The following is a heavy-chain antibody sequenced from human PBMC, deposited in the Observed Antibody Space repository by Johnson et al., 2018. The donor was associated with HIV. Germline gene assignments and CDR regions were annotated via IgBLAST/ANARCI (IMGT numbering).Heavy chain of an antibody. D-gene: IGHD3-22*01. CDR3: GKDLGNYWPDAFDI. CDR1: GFTFSSYG. Sequence: QVQLVESGGGVVQPGGSLRLSCAASGFTFSSYGMHWVRQAPGKGLEWVAFIRYDGNNKYYADSVRGRLTISRDNSKNTMSLQMNSRRTEDTAVYHCGKDLGNYWPDAFDIWGQGTMVTVSS. V-gene: IGHV3-30*02. J-gene: IGHJ3*02. CDR2: IRYDGNNK.